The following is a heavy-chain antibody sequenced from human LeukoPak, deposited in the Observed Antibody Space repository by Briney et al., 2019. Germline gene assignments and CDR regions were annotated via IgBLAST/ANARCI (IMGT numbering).Heavy chain of an antibody. CDR3: ARVGDSYGYGGHYDY. D-gene: IGHD5-18*01. V-gene: IGHV4-34*01. Sequence: SETLSLTCAVYGGSFNGYYWSWIRQPPGKGLEWIGEINHSGSTNYNPSLKSRVTISVDTSKNQFSLKLSSVTAADTAVYYCARVGDSYGYGGHYDYWGQGTLVTVSS. J-gene: IGHJ4*02. CDR1: GGSFNGYY. CDR2: INHSGST.